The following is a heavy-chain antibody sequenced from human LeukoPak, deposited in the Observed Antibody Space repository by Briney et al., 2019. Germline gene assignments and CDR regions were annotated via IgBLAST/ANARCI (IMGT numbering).Heavy chain of an antibody. J-gene: IGHJ4*02. Sequence: GASVKVSCKASGYTFTSYGISWVRQAPGQGLEWMGWISAYNSNTNYAQKLQGRVTMTTDTSTSTAYMELRSLRSDDTAVYFCARGSVGARSNYVGARHYYFDYWGQGTLVTVSS. V-gene: IGHV1-18*01. D-gene: IGHD4-11*01. CDR2: ISAYNSNT. CDR1: GYTFTSYG. CDR3: ARGSVGARSNYVGARHYYFDY.